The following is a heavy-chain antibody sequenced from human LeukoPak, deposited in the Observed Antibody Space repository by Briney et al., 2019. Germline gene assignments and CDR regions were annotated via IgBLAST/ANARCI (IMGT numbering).Heavy chain of an antibody. V-gene: IGHV3-30*03. J-gene: IGHJ4*02. CDR1: GFTFGNFG. CDR2: ISYDGTNK. Sequence: GGSLRLSCAVSGFTFGNFGMHWVRQAPGKGLEWVAVISYDGTNKYYADSVKGRFTISRDNSKNTLYLQMNSLRAEDTAVYYCARGSDYGDYWGQGTLVTVSS. CDR3: ARGSDYGDY.